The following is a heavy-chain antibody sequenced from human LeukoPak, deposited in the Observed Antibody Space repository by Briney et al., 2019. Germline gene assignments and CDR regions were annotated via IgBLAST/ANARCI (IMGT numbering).Heavy chain of an antibody. Sequence: SETLSLTCTVSGGSISSSSYYWGWIRQPPVKGLDWFGSIYYSGSTYYNPSLKSRVTISVDTSKNQFSLKLSSVTAADTAVYYCARGRFGKFDYWGQGTLVTVSS. CDR3: ARGRFGKFDY. V-gene: IGHV4-39*07. CDR1: GGSISSSSYY. CDR2: IYYSGST. J-gene: IGHJ4*02. D-gene: IGHD3-10*01.